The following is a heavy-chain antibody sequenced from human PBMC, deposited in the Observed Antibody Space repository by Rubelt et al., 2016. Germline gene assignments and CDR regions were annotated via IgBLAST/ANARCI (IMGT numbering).Heavy chain of an antibody. Sequence: QVQLVESGGGVVQPGRSLRLSCAASGFTFSSYGMHWVRQAPGKGLEWVAVIWYDGSNKYYADSVQGRFTISREHSKNTLYLQMNSLRVEDTAMYYCARSYRETNLDRWGQGTLVTVPS. V-gene: IGHV3-33*01. CDR2: IWYDGSNK. J-gene: IGHJ5*02. D-gene: IGHD1-14*01. CDR3: ARSYRETNLDR. CDR1: GFTFSSYG.